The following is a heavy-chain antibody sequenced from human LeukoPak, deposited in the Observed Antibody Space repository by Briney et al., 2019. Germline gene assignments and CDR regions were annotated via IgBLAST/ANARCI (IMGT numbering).Heavy chain of an antibody. V-gene: IGHV3-21*01. D-gene: IGHD1-14*01. CDR1: RFTFSS. CDR2: ISSSGSYI. Sequence: GRSLRLSCAASRFTFSSMNWVRQAAGKGLEGVSSISSSGSYIYYADSVKGRFTISRHNAKNSLYLQMNSLRAEDTAVYYCARVGPWVNPDYYYYYMDVWGKGTTVTVSS. CDR3: ARVGPWVNPDYYYYYMDV. J-gene: IGHJ6*03.